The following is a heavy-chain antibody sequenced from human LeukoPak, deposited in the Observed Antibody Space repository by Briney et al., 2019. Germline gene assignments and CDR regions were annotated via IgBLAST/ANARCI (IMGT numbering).Heavy chain of an antibody. CDR2: IDPSASYT. J-gene: IGHJ4*02. Sequence: VEALKISFKGSGYSFTSYLISWVRQMPGKGLGGMGRIDPSASYTNYSTSFQGNVTISADKSISTAYLQWSSLKASDFAMYYCARHQAGANTFDYWGQGTLVTVSS. CDR3: ARHQAGANTFDY. D-gene: IGHD1-26*01. CDR1: GYSFTSYL. V-gene: IGHV5-10-1*01.